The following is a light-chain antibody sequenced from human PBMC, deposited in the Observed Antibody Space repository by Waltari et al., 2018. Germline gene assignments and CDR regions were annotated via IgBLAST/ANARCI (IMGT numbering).Light chain of an antibody. CDR1: QSISIW. V-gene: IGKV1-5*01. Sequence: DIQMTQSRSTLSASVGDRVTITCRASQSISIWLAWNQQKPGKAPKLLVYGASSLESGVPSRFSGSGSGTEFTLTISSLQPDDFATYYCQQYNSYPLTFGGGTKVEIK. CDR2: GAS. CDR3: QQYNSYPLT. J-gene: IGKJ4*01.